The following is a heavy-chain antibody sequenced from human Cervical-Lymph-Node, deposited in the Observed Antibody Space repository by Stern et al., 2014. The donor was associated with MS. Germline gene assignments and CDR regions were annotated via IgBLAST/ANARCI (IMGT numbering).Heavy chain of an antibody. CDR3: ARRRIVNHEGWFDP. CDR1: GGPITSPSFY. D-gene: IGHD2-15*01. Sequence: QLQLQESGPGLVKPSETMSLTCTVSGGPITSPSFYWGWIRQSPGKGLQWIAHVYFTGMTYSNPSLRSRVSASVETSKNQFSLKLGSVTATDTGVYYCARRRIVNHEGWFDPWGPGTLVTVSS. CDR2: VYFTGMT. V-gene: IGHV4-39*01. J-gene: IGHJ5*02.